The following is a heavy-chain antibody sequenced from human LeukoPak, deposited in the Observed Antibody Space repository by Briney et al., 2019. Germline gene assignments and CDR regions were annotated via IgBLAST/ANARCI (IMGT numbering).Heavy chain of an antibody. Sequence: GGALRLSCAAPGFTFSSYGMHWVRQAPGKGLGRVAVIWYDGSNKYYADSVKGRVTISRDNSTNTLYLQMNSLRAEDTAVYYCARLSVDTARDPADAFDIWGQGTMVTVSS. CDR2: IWYDGSNK. V-gene: IGHV3-33*01. D-gene: IGHD5-18*01. CDR1: GFTFSSYG. J-gene: IGHJ3*02. CDR3: ARLSVDTARDPADAFDI.